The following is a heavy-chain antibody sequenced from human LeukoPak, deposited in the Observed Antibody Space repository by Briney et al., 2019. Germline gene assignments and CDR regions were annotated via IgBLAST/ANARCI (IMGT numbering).Heavy chain of an antibody. D-gene: IGHD6-6*01. CDR2: INYSGST. V-gene: IGHV4-59*08. CDR1: GGSIGSYY. Sequence: ASETLSLTCTVSGGSIGSYYWSWIRQPPGKGLEWIGYINYSGSTNYNPSLKSRVTISVDTSKNQFSLKLRSVTAADTAVYYCARRDSSSDFDYWGQGTLVTVSS. J-gene: IGHJ4*02. CDR3: ARRDSSSDFDY.